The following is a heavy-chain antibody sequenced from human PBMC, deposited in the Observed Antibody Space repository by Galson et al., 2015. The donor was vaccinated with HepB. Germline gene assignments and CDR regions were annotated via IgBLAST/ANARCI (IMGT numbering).Heavy chain of an antibody. CDR1: GFTFSDYY. Sequence: SLRLSCAASGFTFSDYYMSWIRQAPGKGLEWVSYISSSSSYTNYADSVKGRFTISRDNAKNSLYLQMNSLRAEDTAVYYCARLGHLGVLRYFDWLHQGEYYFDYWGQGTLVTVSS. CDR3: ARLGHLGVLRYFDWLHQGEYYFDY. J-gene: IGHJ4*02. V-gene: IGHV3-11*06. CDR2: ISSSSSYT. D-gene: IGHD3-9*01.